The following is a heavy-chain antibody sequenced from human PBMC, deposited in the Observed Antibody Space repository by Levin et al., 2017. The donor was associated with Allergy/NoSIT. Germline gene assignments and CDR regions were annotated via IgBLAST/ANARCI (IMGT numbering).Heavy chain of an antibody. CDR1: GGSISSSSYY. V-gene: IGHV4-39*02. D-gene: IGHD1-26*01. CDR3: ARDPQPDKYSGSLEPFDY. J-gene: IGHJ4*02. Sequence: ESLKISCTVSGGSISSSSYYWGWIRQPPGKGLEWIGSIYYSGSTYYNPSLKSRVTISVDTSKNQFSLKLSSVTAADTAVYYCARDPQPDKYSGSLEPFDYWGQGTLVTVSS. CDR2: IYYSGST.